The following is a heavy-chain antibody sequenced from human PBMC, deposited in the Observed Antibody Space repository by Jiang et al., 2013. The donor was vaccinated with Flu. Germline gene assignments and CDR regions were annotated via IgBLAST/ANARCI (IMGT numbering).Heavy chain of an antibody. D-gene: IGHD1-7*01. V-gene: IGHV4-59*08. CDR2: GNT. CDR3: ARHGRKDINWNYLAYFDY. Sequence: GNTNYNPSLKSRVTISVDTSKNQFSLKLSSVTAADTAVYYCARHGRKDINWNYLAYFDYVGPTGTLVTVSS. J-gene: IGHJ4*01.